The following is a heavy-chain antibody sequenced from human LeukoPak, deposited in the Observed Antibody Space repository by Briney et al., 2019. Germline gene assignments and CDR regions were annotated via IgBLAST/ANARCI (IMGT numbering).Heavy chain of an antibody. CDR2: ISYDGSNK. J-gene: IGHJ4*02. CDR3: ARDAGYGYWVVDY. CDR1: GFTFSSYA. V-gene: IGHV3-30-3*01. Sequence: GGSLRLSCAASGFTFSSYAMHWVRQAPGKGLEWVAVISYDGSNKYYADSVKGRFTISRDNSKNTLYLQMNSLRSEDTAVYYCARDAGYGYWVVDYWGQGTLVTVSS. D-gene: IGHD5-18*01.